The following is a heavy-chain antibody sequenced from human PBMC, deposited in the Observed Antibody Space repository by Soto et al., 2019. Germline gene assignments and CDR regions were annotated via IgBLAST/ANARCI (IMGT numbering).Heavy chain of an antibody. Sequence: ASVKVSCKASGYTFTSYYMHWVRQAPGQGIEWMGIINPSGGSTSYAQKFQGRVTMTRDTTTSTVYMELSSLRSEDTAGYTCARVSVVVPAAMSKGNPYGMDVWGQGATVTVSS. CDR1: GYTFTSYY. D-gene: IGHD2-2*01. V-gene: IGHV1-46*01. CDR3: ARVSVVVPAAMSKGNPYGMDV. CDR2: INPSGGST. J-gene: IGHJ6*02.